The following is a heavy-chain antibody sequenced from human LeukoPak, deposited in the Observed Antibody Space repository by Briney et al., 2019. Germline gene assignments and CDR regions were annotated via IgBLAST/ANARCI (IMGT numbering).Heavy chain of an antibody. J-gene: IGHJ2*01. CDR2: IYYSGST. CDR3: ATDGYFEV. V-gene: IGHV4-59*01. CDR1: GGSISSYY. Sequence: SETLSLTCTVSGGSISSYYWSWIRQPPGKGLEWIGYIYYSGSTNYNPSLKSRVTISVDTSKNQFSLKLTSVTAADTAVYFCATDGYFEVWGRGTLVTVSS.